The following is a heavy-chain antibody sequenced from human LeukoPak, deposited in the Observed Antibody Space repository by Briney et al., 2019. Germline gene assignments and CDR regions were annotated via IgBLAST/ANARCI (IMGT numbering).Heavy chain of an antibody. CDR3: ARDMRCSGGSCYDAFDI. CDR1: GGSISSYY. CDR2: IYYSGST. Sequence: PSETLSLTCTVSGGSISSYYWSWIRQPPGKGLEWIGYIYYSGSTNYNPSPKSRVTISVDTSKNQFSLKLSSVTAADTAVYYCARDMRCSGGSCYDAFDIWGQGTMVTVSS. D-gene: IGHD2-15*01. V-gene: IGHV4-59*01. J-gene: IGHJ3*02.